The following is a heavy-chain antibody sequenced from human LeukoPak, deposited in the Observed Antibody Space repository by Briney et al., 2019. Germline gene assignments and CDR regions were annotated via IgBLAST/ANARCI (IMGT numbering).Heavy chain of an antibody. V-gene: IGHV4-38-2*02. CDR3: AGDFWSGYYFRD. CDR1: GYSISSGYY. J-gene: IGHJ4*02. Sequence: SETLSLTCTVSGYSISSGYYWGWIRQPPGKGLEWIGTIYHSGSTYYNPSLKSRVTISVDTSKNQFSLKLSSVTAADTAVYYCAGDFWSGYYFRDWGQGTLVTVSS. D-gene: IGHD3-3*01. CDR2: IYHSGST.